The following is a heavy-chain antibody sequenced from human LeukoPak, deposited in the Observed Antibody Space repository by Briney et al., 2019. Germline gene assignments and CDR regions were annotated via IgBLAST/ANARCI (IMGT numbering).Heavy chain of an antibody. D-gene: IGHD2-2*02. Sequence: SGGSLRLSCAASGFTFSSYSMNWVRQAPGKGLEWVSSISSSSSYIYYADSVKGRFTISRDNAKNSLYLQMNSLRAEDAAVYYCARDEGYCSSTSCYTEYFDYWGQGTLVTVSS. CDR1: GFTFSSYS. J-gene: IGHJ4*02. CDR3: ARDEGYCSSTSCYTEYFDY. CDR2: ISSSSSYI. V-gene: IGHV3-21*01.